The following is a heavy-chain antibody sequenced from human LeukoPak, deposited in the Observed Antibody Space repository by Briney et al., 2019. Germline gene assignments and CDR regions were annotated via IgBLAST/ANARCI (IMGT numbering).Heavy chain of an antibody. CDR1: GGSISSYY. Sequence: SETLSLTCTASGGSISSYYWSWIRQPPGKGLEWIGYIYYSGSTNYNPSLKSRVTISVDTSKNQFSLKLSSVTAADTAVYYCARGVVVPAAMPDYYYMDVWGKGTTVTVSS. CDR3: ARGVVVPAAMPDYYYMDV. CDR2: IYYSGST. V-gene: IGHV4-59*01. D-gene: IGHD2-2*01. J-gene: IGHJ6*03.